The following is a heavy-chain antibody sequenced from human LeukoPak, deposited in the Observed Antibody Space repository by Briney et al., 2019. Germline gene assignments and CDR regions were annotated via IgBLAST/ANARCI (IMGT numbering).Heavy chain of an antibody. CDR1: GGSFSGYY. V-gene: IGHV4-34*01. CDR2: INHSGST. Sequence: SETLSLTCAVYGGSFSGYYWSWIRQPPGKGLEWIGEINHSGSTNYNPSLKSRVTISVDTYKNQFSLKLSSVTAADTAVYYCARGPGMDVWGQGTTVTVSS. J-gene: IGHJ6*02. CDR3: ARGPGMDV.